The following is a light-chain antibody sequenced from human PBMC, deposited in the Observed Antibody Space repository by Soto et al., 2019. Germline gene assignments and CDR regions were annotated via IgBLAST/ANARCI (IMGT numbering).Light chain of an antibody. V-gene: IGKV3-20*01. CDR1: QSFSSAY. CDR3: QQFGDSPYT. Sequence: EIVLTQSPGTLSLSPGERATLSCRASQSFSSAYLAWYQQRPGQSPRLLIYAASRRATGIPDRFSGSGAGTDVTRTISSLEPEDFAVYYCQQFGDSPYTFGQGTKVEIK. J-gene: IGKJ2*01. CDR2: AAS.